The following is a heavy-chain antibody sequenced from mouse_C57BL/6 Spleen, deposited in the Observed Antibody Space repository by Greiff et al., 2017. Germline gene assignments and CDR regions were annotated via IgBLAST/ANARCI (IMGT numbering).Heavy chain of an antibody. CDR3: ATPYGNYRYFDV. J-gene: IGHJ1*03. CDR1: GYTFTSYW. D-gene: IGHD2-1*01. Sequence: QVQLQQPGAELVKPGASVKLSCKASGYTFTSYWMQWVKQRPGQGLEWIGEIDPSDSYTNYNQKFKGKATLTVDTSSSTAYMQRSSLTSEDSAVYYCATPYGNYRYFDVWGTGTTVTVSS. V-gene: IGHV1-50*01. CDR2: IDPSDSYT.